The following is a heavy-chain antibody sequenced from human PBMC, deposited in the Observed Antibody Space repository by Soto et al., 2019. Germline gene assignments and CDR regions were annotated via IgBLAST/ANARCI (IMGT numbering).Heavy chain of an antibody. J-gene: IGHJ4*02. CDR3: ARGGYFDSSGYLGY. D-gene: IGHD3-22*01. CDR1: GYTFTSYG. V-gene: IGHV1-3*01. CDR2: INPRNGKT. Sequence: QVQLVQSGAEVKKPGASVRVSCKASGYTFTSYGISWVRQAPGRGLEWMGGINPRNGKTNYSQKVQDRLIMTRDASASTAFLQLSSLTSEDKAIYYCARGGYFDSSGYLGYGGRGTLVTVSS.